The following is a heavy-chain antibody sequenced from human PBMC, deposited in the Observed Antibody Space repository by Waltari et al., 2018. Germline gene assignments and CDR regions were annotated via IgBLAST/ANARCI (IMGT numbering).Heavy chain of an antibody. J-gene: IGHJ4*02. CDR2: VYYTGST. V-gene: IGHV4-59*11. CDR3: ARGDGYTKPLDH. D-gene: IGHD5-12*01. CDR1: DGSISTHH. Sequence: QVQLQESGPGLVKPSETLSLTCSVSDGSISTHHWNWIRQPPGKGLEWIGYVYYTGSTKYNPSLKSRVIISVDTSNNQFSLTLNSVTAADTAIYYCARGDGYTKPLDHWGQGTLVTVSS.